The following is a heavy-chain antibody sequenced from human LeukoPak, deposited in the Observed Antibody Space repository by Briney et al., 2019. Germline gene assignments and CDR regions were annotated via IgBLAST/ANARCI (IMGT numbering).Heavy chain of an antibody. D-gene: IGHD1-7*01. Sequence: ASVRVSCKALGYTFTSSNMHGVRQAPGQGLEWRGKITPSGGSTSYAQKFQGRVTMTREMSTSTVYMELSSLRSEDTAVYYCARGITVTTVWVVRWGQGTLGTVSS. CDR3: ARGITVTTVWVVR. CDR1: GYTFTSSN. V-gene: IGHV1-46*01. J-gene: IGHJ5*02. CDR2: ITPSGGST.